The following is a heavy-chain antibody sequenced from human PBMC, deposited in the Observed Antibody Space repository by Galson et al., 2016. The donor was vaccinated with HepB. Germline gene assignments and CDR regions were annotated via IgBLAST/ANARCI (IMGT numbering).Heavy chain of an antibody. J-gene: IGHJ4*02. Sequence: SVKVSCKASGYSFTNYHVHWVRQAPGQGLEYMGMINTNNGDTYYARKFQARVTFTRDTSTTTADMELNSLRSEDSAVFFCAREYHGTLYFDYWGQGTRVTVSS. CDR3: AREYHGTLYFDY. CDR1: GYSFTNYH. D-gene: IGHD1-26*01. CDR2: INTNNGDT. V-gene: IGHV1-46*01.